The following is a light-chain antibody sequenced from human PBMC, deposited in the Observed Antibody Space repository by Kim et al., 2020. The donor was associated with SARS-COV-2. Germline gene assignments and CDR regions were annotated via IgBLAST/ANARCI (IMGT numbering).Light chain of an antibody. J-gene: IGLJ2*01. Sequence: QSVLTQSPSVSGAPGQRVSISCAGSSSNIGAGYGVHWYQQPPGTAPKLLIHGNSNRPSGVPDRFSGSKSGTSASLAITGLQAEDEADYYCQSYDSSLSGVVFGGGTQLTVL. CDR2: GNS. CDR3: QSYDSSLSGVV. CDR1: SSNIGAGYG. V-gene: IGLV1-40*01.